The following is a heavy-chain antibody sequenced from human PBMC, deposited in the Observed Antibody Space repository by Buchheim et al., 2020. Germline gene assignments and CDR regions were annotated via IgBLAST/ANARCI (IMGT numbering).Heavy chain of an antibody. J-gene: IGHJ6*03. CDR2: INHSGST. CDR1: GGSFSGYY. V-gene: IGHV4-34*01. CDR3: ARWASSSWYYYYMDV. Sequence: QVQLQQWGAGLLKPSETLSLTCAVYGGSFSGYYWSWIRQPPGKGLEWIGEINHSGSTNYNPSLTSRVTISVDTSKNQFSLKLSSVTAADTAVYYCARWASSSWYYYYMDVWGKGTT. D-gene: IGHD6-13*01.